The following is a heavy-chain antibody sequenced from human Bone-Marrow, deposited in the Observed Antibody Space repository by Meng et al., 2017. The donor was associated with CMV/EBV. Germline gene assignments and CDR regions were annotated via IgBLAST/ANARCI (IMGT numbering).Heavy chain of an antibody. CDR1: GFTFSGYS. Sequence: GGSLRLSCAASGFTFSGYSMNWVRQAPGKGLEWVAVISYDGSNKYYADSVKGRFTISRDNSKNTLYLQMNSLRAEDTAVYYCARPSDYGDYYPYMDVWGQGTTATVSS. J-gene: IGHJ6*02. CDR3: ARPSDYGDYYPYMDV. D-gene: IGHD4-17*01. V-gene: IGHV3-30-3*01. CDR2: ISYDGSNK.